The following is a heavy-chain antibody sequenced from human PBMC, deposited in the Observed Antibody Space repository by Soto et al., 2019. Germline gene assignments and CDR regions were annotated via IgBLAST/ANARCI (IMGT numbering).Heavy chain of an antibody. J-gene: IGHJ4*02. Sequence: EVQLVESGGGLVKPGGSLRLSCAASGFTFSKALMTWVRQAPGKGLEWIGRIKSKTEGGTTDYAAPVKGRFTISRDDSKNTLYLQMNSLKSVDTAVYYCSGYCTNGVCYRDYWGQGTLVTVSS. CDR2: IKSKTEGGTT. CDR3: SGYCTNGVCYRDY. D-gene: IGHD2-8*01. V-gene: IGHV3-15*01. CDR1: GFTFSKAL.